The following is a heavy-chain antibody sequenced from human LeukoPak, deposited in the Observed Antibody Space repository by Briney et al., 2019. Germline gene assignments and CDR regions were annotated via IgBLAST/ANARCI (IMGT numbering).Heavy chain of an antibody. CDR2: INSDGSST. CDR1: GFTFSSYW. V-gene: IGHV3-74*01. J-gene: IGHJ4*02. D-gene: IGHD1-26*01. Sequence: GGSLRLSCAASGFTFSSYWMHWVRQAPGKGLVWVSRINSDGSSTSYADSVKGRFTISRDNAKNTLYLQMSSLRAEDTAVYYCARESSVGAHKAFDYWGQGTLVTVSS. CDR3: ARESSVGAHKAFDY.